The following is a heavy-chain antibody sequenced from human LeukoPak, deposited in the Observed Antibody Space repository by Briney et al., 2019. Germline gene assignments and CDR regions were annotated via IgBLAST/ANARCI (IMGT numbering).Heavy chain of an antibody. Sequence: GGSLRLSCAASGFTLSSYAMSGVRHAPGKALEWVSAISGSGGSTYYADSVKGRFTISRDNSKNTLYLQMNSLRAEDTAVYYCAKGCSSTSCYHSMDVWGKGTTVTVSS. CDR2: ISGSGGST. V-gene: IGHV3-23*01. CDR1: GFTLSSYA. J-gene: IGHJ6*04. D-gene: IGHD2-2*01. CDR3: AKGCSSTSCYHSMDV.